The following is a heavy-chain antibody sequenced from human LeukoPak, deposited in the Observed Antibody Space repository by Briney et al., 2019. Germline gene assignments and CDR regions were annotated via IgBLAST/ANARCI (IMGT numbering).Heavy chain of an antibody. J-gene: IGHJ4*02. CDR3: ARLGPYYDFWSGYLPIGY. CDR2: IPYSGST. CDR1: GGSISSSTYK. V-gene: IGHV4-39*01. D-gene: IGHD3-3*01. Sequence: SETLSLTCTVSGGSISSSTYKWGWIRQPPGKGLEYIGSIPYSGSTYYNPSLKSRVTISVDTSKNQLSLKLSSVTAADTAVYYCARLGPYYDFWSGYLPIGYWGQGTLVTVSS.